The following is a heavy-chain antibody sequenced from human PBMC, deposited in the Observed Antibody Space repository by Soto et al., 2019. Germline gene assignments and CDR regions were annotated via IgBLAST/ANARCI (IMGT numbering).Heavy chain of an antibody. V-gene: IGHV1-69*05. CDR2: IIPIFGTV. Sequence: QVQLVQSGAEVKKPGSSVKVSCKASGGTFSSYAISWVRQAPGQGLEWMGGIIPIFGTVNYAQKFQGRVTXTXXXSXCTAYMELSSLRSEDTAVYYCARGNHRWLQLWYFDLWGRGTLVTVSS. CDR3: ARGNHRWLQLWYFDL. D-gene: IGHD5-12*01. CDR1: GGTFSSYA. J-gene: IGHJ2*01.